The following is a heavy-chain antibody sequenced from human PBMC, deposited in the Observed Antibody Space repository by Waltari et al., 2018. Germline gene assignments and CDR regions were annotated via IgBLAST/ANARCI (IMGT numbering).Heavy chain of an antibody. CDR1: GFTFNEYV. CDR3: AKLGSRHQAINFDY. V-gene: IGHV3-23*01. Sequence: EVQLLESGGGLVQPGGSLRLSCAASGFTFNEYVMTWVRQAPGKGLEWVSAISASDDSTYYADSVKGRFTISRDNSKNTLYLQMNSLRAEDTALYYCAKLGSRHQAINFDYWGQGTLVTVSS. CDR2: ISASDDST. D-gene: IGHD3-16*01. J-gene: IGHJ4*02.